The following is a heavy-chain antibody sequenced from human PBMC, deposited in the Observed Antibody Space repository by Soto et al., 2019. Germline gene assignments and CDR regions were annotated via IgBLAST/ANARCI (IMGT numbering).Heavy chain of an antibody. D-gene: IGHD6-13*01. CDR1: GYTFTSYY. J-gene: IGHJ6*02. Sequence: ASVKVSCKASGYTFTSYYMHWVRQAPGQGLEWMGIINPSGGSTSYAQKFQGRVTMTRDTSTSTVYMELSSLRSEDTAVYYCARIPLIAAAGTYYYYGMDVWGQGTTVTVSS. CDR3: ARIPLIAAAGTYYYYGMDV. CDR2: INPSGGST. V-gene: IGHV1-46*01.